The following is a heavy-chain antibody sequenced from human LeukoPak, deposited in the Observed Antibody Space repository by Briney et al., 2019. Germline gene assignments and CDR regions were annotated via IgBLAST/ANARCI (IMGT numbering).Heavy chain of an antibody. V-gene: IGHV5-51*01. CDR1: GNNFTNYW. D-gene: IGHD3-22*01. CDR3: ARITTYYESDGYYDNPFDY. CDR2: IYPGDSDT. J-gene: IGHJ4*02. Sequence: RGESLKISCKGSGNNFTNYWIGWVRQMPGKGLEWMGIIYPGDSDTRYSPSFQGQVTISADKSISTAYLQWSSLKASDTAMYYCARITTYYESDGYYDNPFDYWGRGTLVTVSS.